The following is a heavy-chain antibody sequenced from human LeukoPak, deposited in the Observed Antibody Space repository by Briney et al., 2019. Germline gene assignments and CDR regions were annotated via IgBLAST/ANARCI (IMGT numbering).Heavy chain of an antibody. CDR2: ISGSGGST. CDR1: GFTFSSYA. CDR3: AKASTGYCSGGSCYSFDY. Sequence: GGSLRLSCAASGFTFSSYAMSWVRQAPGKGLEWVSAISGSGGSTYYADSVKGRFTISRDNPKNTLYLQMNSLRAEDTAVYYCAKASTGYCSGGSCYSFDYWGQGTLVTVSS. J-gene: IGHJ4*02. V-gene: IGHV3-23*01. D-gene: IGHD2-15*01.